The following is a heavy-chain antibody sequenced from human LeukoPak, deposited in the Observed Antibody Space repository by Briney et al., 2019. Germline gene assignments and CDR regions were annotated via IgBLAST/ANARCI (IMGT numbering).Heavy chain of an antibody. CDR2: ISTGGTT. J-gene: IGHJ4*02. V-gene: IGHV3-23*01. Sequence: PGGSLRLSCAASGFTFSSYAMSWVRQAPGKGLEWVSAISTGGTTYCADSVKGRFTISRDNSKNTVNLQANSLRAEDTAVYYCAKDDATANDYWGQGTLVTVSS. CDR1: GFTFSSYA. CDR3: AKDDATANDY. D-gene: IGHD2-21*02.